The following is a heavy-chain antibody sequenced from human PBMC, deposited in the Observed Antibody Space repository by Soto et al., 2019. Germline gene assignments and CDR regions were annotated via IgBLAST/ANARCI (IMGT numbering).Heavy chain of an antibody. V-gene: IGHV4-59*01. D-gene: IGHD3-3*01. CDR3: ARATGDYDFWSTYYTYFDY. J-gene: IGHJ4*02. CDR2: MYNTGST. Sequence: SETLSLTCTVSGGSISGYYWSWIRQPPGKGLEWIGYMYNTGSTVYNPSFKSRVTISVDTSKNQFSLKLNSVTAADTAVYYCARATGDYDFWSTYYTYFDYWGQGTLVTVSS. CDR1: GGSISGYY.